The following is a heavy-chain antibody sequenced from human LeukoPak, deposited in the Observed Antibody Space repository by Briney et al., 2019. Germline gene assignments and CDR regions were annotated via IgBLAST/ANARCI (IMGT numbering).Heavy chain of an antibody. Sequence: PGGSLRLSCAPSGFTFSSYAMSWVRQAPGKGLEWVSSISGSGGSTYYADSVKGRFTISRDNSKNTLYLQMNSLRAEDTAVFYCAKDDYIRFDPWGQGTLVTVSS. D-gene: IGHD4-4*01. CDR1: GFTFSSYA. CDR3: AKDDYIRFDP. J-gene: IGHJ5*02. CDR2: ISGSGGST. V-gene: IGHV3-23*01.